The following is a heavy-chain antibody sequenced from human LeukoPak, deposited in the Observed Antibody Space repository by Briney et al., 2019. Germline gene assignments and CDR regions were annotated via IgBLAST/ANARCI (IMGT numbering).Heavy chain of an antibody. J-gene: IGHJ3*02. CDR2: IRYDGSNK. Sequence: GRSLRLSCAASGFTFSSYAMHWVRQAPGKGLEWVAFIRYDGSNKYYADSVRGRFTISRDNSKNTLYLQMNSLRAEDTAVYYCAKEWYYYGSGNAFDIWGQGTMVTVSS. V-gene: IGHV3-30*02. CDR3: AKEWYYYGSGNAFDI. CDR1: GFTFSSYA. D-gene: IGHD3-10*01.